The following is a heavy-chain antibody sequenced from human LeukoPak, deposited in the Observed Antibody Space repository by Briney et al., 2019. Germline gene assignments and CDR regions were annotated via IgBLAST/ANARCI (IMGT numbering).Heavy chain of an antibody. CDR1: GGTFSSYA. D-gene: IGHD3-3*01. CDR2: IIPIFGTA. CDR3: AASPPDLWSGYWVFDY. J-gene: IGHJ4*02. Sequence: ASVKVSCKASGGTFSSYAISWVRQAPGQGLEWMGGIIPIFGTANYAQKFQGRVTITTDESTSTAYMELSSLRSEDTAVYYCAASPPDLWSGYWVFDYWGQGTLVTVSS. V-gene: IGHV1-69*05.